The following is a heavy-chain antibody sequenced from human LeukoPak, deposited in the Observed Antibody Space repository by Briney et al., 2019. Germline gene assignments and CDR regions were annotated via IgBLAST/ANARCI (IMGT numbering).Heavy chain of an antibody. J-gene: IGHJ6*03. CDR1: GFTFSSYE. Sequence: PGGSLRLSCAASGFTFSSYEMNWVRQAPGKGLEWVSYISSSGSTIYYADSVKGRFTISRDNAKNSLYLQMNSLRAEDTAVYYCARDPYSGGYSSYYYYYMDVWGQGTLVTVSS. D-gene: IGHD1-26*01. CDR3: ARDPYSGGYSSYYYYYMDV. CDR2: ISSSGSTI. V-gene: IGHV3-48*03.